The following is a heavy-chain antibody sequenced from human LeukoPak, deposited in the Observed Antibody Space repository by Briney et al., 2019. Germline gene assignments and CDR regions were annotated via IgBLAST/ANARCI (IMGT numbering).Heavy chain of an antibody. J-gene: IGHJ4*02. CDR1: GFAFSTYT. CDR2: INSGGTTT. V-gene: IGHV3-21*06. CDR3: LGGDNRDF. Sequence: PGGSLGLSCAACGFAFSTYTMNWARQAPGKGLEWVASINSGGTTTHYAFSVKGRFTISRDNAQNVLYLQMNGLRGDDAAVYYCLGGDNRDFWGQGTLVTVSS. D-gene: IGHD2-15*01.